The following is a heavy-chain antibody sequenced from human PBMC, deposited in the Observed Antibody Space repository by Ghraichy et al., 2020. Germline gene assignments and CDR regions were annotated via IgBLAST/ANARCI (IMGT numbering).Heavy chain of an antibody. CDR3: VGVDTVDTVAWAYGLDV. CDR2: IWNDGSKK. Sequence: GESLNISCAASGFSFNIFAMHWVRQAPGKGLEWVGAIWNDGSKKYYADSVKGRFTISRDNSRNTLYLQMNSLRGDDTAMYYCVGVDTVDTVAWAYGLDVWGPGTRVTVSS. V-gene: IGHV3-33*08. CDR1: GFSFNIFA. D-gene: IGHD5-18*01. J-gene: IGHJ6*02.